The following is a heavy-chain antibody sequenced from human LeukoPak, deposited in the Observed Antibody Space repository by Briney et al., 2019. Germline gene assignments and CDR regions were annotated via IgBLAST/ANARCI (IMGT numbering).Heavy chain of an antibody. V-gene: IGHV1-46*01. Sequence: ASVKVSCKVSGYTLTELSMHWVRQAPGQGLEWMGIINPSGGSTSYAQKFQGRVTMTRDTSTSTVYMELSSLRSEDTAVYYCARVSCTSTSCYSSTYYFDYWGQGTLVTVSS. J-gene: IGHJ4*02. CDR1: GYTLTELS. CDR2: INPSGGST. D-gene: IGHD2-2*01. CDR3: ARVSCTSTSCYSSTYYFDY.